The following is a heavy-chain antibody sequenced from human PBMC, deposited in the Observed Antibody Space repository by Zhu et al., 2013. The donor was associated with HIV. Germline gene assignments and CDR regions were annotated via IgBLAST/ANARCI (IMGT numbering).Heavy chain of an antibody. V-gene: IGHV1-18*01. J-gene: IGHJ6*02. CDR3: ARVPTAYGDYVSYYFFYGLDV. CDR1: GYTFTSYG. D-gene: IGHD4-17*01. CDR2: ISAYNGDT. Sequence: QVQLVQSGAEVKKPGASVKVSCKTSGYTFTSYGISWVRQAPGQGLEWMGWISAYNGDTRYARRFQGRVTMTTETSTSTAYMDLRSLRSGDTAVYYCARVPTAYGDYVSYYFFYGLDVWGQGTTVTVSS.